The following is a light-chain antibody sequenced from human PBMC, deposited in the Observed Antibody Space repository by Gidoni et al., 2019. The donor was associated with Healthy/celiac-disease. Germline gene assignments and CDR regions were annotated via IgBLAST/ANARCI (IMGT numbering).Light chain of an antibody. J-gene: IGKJ2*01. Sequence: DIVMTQSPDSLAVSLGERATINCKSSQSVLYSSNNKNYLAGYQQKPGQPPKLLIYWASTRESGVPDRFSGSGSGTDFTLTISSLQAEDVAVYYCQQYYSTPYTFDQGTKLEIK. CDR3: QQYYSTPYT. CDR1: QSVLYSSNNKNY. V-gene: IGKV4-1*01. CDR2: WAS.